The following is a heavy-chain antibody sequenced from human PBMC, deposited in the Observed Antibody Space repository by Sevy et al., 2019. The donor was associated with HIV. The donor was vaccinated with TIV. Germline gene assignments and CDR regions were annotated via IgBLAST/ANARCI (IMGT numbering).Heavy chain of an antibody. CDR2: IYPGDSDI. CDR1: GYSFTSYW. CDR3: ARHRLGYCSRTSCSGGDY. D-gene: IGHD2-2*01. J-gene: IGHJ4*02. V-gene: IGHV5-51*01. Sequence: GESLKISCKSSGYSFTSYWIGWVRQMPGKGLEWMGIIYPGDSDIRYSPAFQGQVTITADKSINTAYLQWSGLKASDSAMYYCARHRLGYCSRTSCSGGDYWGQGTLVTVSS.